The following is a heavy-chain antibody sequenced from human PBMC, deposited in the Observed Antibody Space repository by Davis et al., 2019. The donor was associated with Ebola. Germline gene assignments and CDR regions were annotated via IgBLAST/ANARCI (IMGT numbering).Heavy chain of an antibody. Sequence: MPSETLSLTCGVSGGSISSGGYSWSWIRQPPGKGLEWIGDISHSGHTYYNPSLRSRLTISVDPSKNHFSLKLSSVTAADTAVYYCARDSRWLVPGTYYYYGMDVWGQGTTVTVSS. D-gene: IGHD6-19*01. CDR3: ARDSRWLVPGTYYYYGMDV. J-gene: IGHJ6*02. V-gene: IGHV4-30-2*01. CDR2: ISHSGHT. CDR1: GGSISSGGYS.